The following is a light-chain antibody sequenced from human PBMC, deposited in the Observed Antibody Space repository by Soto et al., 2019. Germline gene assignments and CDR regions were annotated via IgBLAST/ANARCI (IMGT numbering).Light chain of an antibody. V-gene: IGKV3-15*01. CDR3: QQYNNWPPELT. J-gene: IGKJ4*01. Sequence: DIVMTQSPATLSVSPGERATLSCRASQSVRINLAWYQQKPGQAPRLLIYGASSRATGIPARFSGSGSGTDFTLTISSLQSEDFAVYYCQQYNNWPPELTFGGGTKVEIK. CDR2: GAS. CDR1: QSVRIN.